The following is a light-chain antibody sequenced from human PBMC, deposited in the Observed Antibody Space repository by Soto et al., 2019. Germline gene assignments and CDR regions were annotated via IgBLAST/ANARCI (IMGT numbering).Light chain of an antibody. CDR1: QIVSTF. Sequence: IVLTQSPATLSLSPGERATLSCRASQIVSTFLAWYQQKAGQAPRLLIYDASNRATGIPARFSGSGSGTDFTLTISSLEPEDSAVYFCQQRSSWPLTFGGGTKVEIK. J-gene: IGKJ4*01. CDR2: DAS. CDR3: QQRSSWPLT. V-gene: IGKV3-11*01.